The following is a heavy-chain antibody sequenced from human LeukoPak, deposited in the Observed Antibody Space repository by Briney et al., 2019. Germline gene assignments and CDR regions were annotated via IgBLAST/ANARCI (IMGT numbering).Heavy chain of an antibody. V-gene: IGHV4-39*01. D-gene: IGHD1-1*01. CDR3: AKDRLWDNDLFDY. CDR2: IYYSGST. CDR1: GGSISSSSYY. Sequence: SETLSLTCTVSGGSISSSSYYWGWIRQPPGKGLEWIGSIYYSGSTYYNPSLKSRVTISVDTSKNQFSLKLSSVTAADTAVYYCAKDRLWDNDLFDYWGQGTLATVSS. J-gene: IGHJ4*02.